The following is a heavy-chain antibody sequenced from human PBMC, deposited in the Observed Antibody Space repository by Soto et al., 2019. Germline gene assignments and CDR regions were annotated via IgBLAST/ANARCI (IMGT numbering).Heavy chain of an antibody. Sequence: QLQLQESGPGLVKPSETLSLTCTVSGGSISSSSYYWGWIRQPPGKGLEWIGSIYYSGSTYYNPSLKSRVPISVDTSKNQFSLKLSSVTAADTAVYYCARPTYCSGGSCYKSDWFDPWGQGTLVTVSS. D-gene: IGHD2-15*01. J-gene: IGHJ5*02. CDR3: ARPTYCSGGSCYKSDWFDP. CDR1: GGSISSSSYY. V-gene: IGHV4-39*01. CDR2: IYYSGST.